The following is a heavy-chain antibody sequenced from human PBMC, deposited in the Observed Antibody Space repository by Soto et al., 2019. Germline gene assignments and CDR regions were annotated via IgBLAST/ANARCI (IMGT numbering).Heavy chain of an antibody. CDR3: ATSNWFDP. Sequence: QLQLQESGPGLVKPSETLSLTCTVSGGSISSRGYYWGWIRQPPGKGLEWIGTIYYSGSTYYNPSLKSRDTISVDTSKNQFSLKLSSVTAADTAVYYCATSNWFDPWGQGILVTVSS. V-gene: IGHV4-39*01. J-gene: IGHJ5*02. CDR1: GGSISSRGYY. CDR2: IYYSGST.